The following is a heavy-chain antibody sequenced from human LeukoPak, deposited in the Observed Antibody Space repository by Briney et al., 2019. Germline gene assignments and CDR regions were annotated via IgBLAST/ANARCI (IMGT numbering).Heavy chain of an antibody. V-gene: IGHV3-30*18. J-gene: IGHJ6*02. CDR2: ISYDGSNE. Sequence: GGSLRLSCAASGFTFSSYGIHWVRQAPGKGLEWVAVISYDGSNEKYADSVKGRFTISRDNSQNTLYLQMNSLRAEDTAVYYCAKDGWLQDFYYYGLDVWGQGTTVTVSS. CDR1: GFTFSSYG. CDR3: AKDGWLQDFYYYGLDV. D-gene: IGHD5-24*01.